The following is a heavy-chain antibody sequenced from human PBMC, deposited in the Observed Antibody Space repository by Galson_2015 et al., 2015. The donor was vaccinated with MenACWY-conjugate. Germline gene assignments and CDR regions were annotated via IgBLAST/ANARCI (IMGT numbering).Heavy chain of an antibody. CDR2: INPSSGTT. V-gene: IGHV1-46*01. J-gene: IGHJ4*02. Sequence: SVKVSCKASGYTSTTDSIHWVRQAPGQGLEWMGRINPSSGTTTYAQKFQGRVTMTRDTSYMELYSLRSEDTAVYYCAGRNSSGGRGDFDYWGQGTLVTVSS. CDR3: AGRNSSGGRGDFDY. CDR1: GYTSTTDS. D-gene: IGHD2-15*01.